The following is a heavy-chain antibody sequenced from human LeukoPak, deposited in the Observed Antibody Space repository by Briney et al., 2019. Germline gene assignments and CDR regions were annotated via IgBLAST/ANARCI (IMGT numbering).Heavy chain of an antibody. V-gene: IGHV3-23*01. CDR3: AKGGAGTGRYFDV. Sequence: GSLSLSCSASGFTFIYSAMSWVRPAPGKGLEWVSRTSETIGRTYYPDPVKGRFTISRDNSKNTVFLQMNSLRVEDTAVYYCAKGGAGTGRYFDVCGRGTLVTVSS. CDR1: GFTFIYSA. CDR2: TSETIGRT. J-gene: IGHJ2*01. D-gene: IGHD6-13*01.